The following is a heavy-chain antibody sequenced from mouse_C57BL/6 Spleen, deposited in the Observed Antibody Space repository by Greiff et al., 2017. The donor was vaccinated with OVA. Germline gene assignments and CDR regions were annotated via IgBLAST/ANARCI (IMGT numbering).Heavy chain of an antibody. CDR1: GFTFSSYG. J-gene: IGHJ4*01. Sequence: EVKLVESGGDLVKPGGSLKLSCAASGFTFSSYGMSWVRQTPDKRLEWVATISSGGSYTYYPDSVKGRFTISRDNAKNTLYRQMSSLKSEDTAMYYCARHRGAMDYWGQGTSVTVAS. CDR2: ISSGGSYT. V-gene: IGHV5-6*02. CDR3: ARHRGAMDY.